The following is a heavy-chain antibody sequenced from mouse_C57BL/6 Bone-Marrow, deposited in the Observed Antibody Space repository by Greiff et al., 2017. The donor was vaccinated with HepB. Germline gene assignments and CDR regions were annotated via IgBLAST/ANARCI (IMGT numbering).Heavy chain of an antibody. V-gene: IGHV1-81*01. CDR3: ASFTRGWPY. CDR2: IYPRSGNT. Sequence: QVQLQQSGAELARPGASVKLSCKASGYTFTSYGISWVKQRTGQGLEWIGEIYPRSGNTYYNKKFKGKATLTADKSSSTAYMELRSLTSEDSAVYFCASFTRGWPYWGQGTSVTVSS. J-gene: IGHJ4*01. D-gene: IGHD2-3*01. CDR1: GYTFTSYG.